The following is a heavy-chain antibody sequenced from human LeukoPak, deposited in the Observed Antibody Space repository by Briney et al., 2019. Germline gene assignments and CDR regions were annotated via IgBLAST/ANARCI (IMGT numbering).Heavy chain of an antibody. V-gene: IGHV4-59*12. CDR1: GGSISSYY. CDR3: ASQRRNDCSSTSCYLYYYYGMDV. J-gene: IGHJ6*02. D-gene: IGHD2-2*01. CDR2: IYYSGST. Sequence: PSETLSLTCTVSGGSISSYYWSWIRQPPGKGLEWIGYIYYSGSTNYNPSLKSRVTISVDTSKNQFSLKLSSVTAADTAVYYCASQRRNDCSSTSCYLYYYYGMDVWGQGTTVTVSS.